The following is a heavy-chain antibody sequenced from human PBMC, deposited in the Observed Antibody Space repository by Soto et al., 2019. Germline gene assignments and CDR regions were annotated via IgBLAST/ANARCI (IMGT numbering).Heavy chain of an antibody. D-gene: IGHD2-21*01. Sequence: EVHLXESGGGFVQPGGSLRLSCAASGFTFSAYAMTWVRXGPGXXXXXLAAISGSGDITYQPXXVKGRXTXXXXNSXXXXXXXXXXXXXXXXXXXXXXXXXXXXXXXXXFDIWGQGTMVTVSS. J-gene: IGHJ3*02. V-gene: IGHV3-23*01. CDR2: ISGSGDIT. CDR1: GFTFSAYA. CDR3: XXXXXXXXXXXXFDI.